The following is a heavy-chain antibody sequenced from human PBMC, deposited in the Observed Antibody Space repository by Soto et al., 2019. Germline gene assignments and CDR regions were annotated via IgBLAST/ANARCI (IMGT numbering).Heavy chain of an antibody. Sequence: QVHLVQSGAEVKKPGSSVKVSCKASGGTFGXXXITWVRRAPGQXXXXLGGIIPILNSPAYAQKFKARVVITADEVTNTAYMELNSLRFDDTAVYYCAREAPYCTSATCPKFYDMDVWGQGTTVTVAS. V-gene: IGHV1-69*01. CDR2: IIPILNSP. D-gene: IGHD2-2*01. J-gene: IGHJ6*02. CDR1: GGTFGXXX. CDR3: AREAPYCTSATCPKFYDMDV.